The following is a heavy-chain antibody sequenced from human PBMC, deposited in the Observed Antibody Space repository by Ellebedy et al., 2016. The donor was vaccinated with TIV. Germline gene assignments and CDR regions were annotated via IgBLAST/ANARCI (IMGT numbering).Heavy chain of an antibody. CDR2: INPTGGST. V-gene: IGHV1-46*01. J-gene: IGHJ3*02. CDR1: GYTFTTYY. Sequence: AASVKVSCKASGYTFTTYYMHWVRQAPGQGLEWMGIINPTGGSTSYAQKFQGRVTMTRDTSTSTVYMELSSLRSEDTAVYYCATDLRYCSNDVCFKRYDAFDIWGQGTMVTVSS. D-gene: IGHD2-8*01. CDR3: ATDLRYCSNDVCFKRYDAFDI.